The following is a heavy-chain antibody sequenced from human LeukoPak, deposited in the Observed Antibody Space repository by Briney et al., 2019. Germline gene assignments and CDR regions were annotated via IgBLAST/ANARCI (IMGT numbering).Heavy chain of an antibody. V-gene: IGHV3-48*03. D-gene: IGHD3-22*01. CDR2: ISSSGSTI. CDR3: AREKFYDSSGNFDY. CDR1: GFTFSSYE. Sequence: GGSLRLSCAASGFTFSSYEMNWVRQAPGKGLEWVSYISSSGSTIYYADSVKGRFTISRDNSKNTLYLQMNSLRAEDTALYYCAREKFYDSSGNFDYWGQGTLVTVSS. J-gene: IGHJ4*02.